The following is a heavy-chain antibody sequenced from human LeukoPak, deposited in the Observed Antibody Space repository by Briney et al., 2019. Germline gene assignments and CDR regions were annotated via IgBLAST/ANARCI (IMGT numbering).Heavy chain of an antibody. CDR3: ARQVLWFGELGDLSWFDP. CDR2: IYYSGST. CDR1: GGSISSYY. J-gene: IGHJ5*02. V-gene: IGHV4-59*08. Sequence: SETLSLTCTVSGGSISSYYWSWIRQPPGKGLEWIGYIYYSGSTNYNPSLKSRVTISVDTSKNQFSLKLSSVTAADTAVYHCARQVLWFGELGDLSWFDPWGQGTLVTVSS. D-gene: IGHD3-10*01.